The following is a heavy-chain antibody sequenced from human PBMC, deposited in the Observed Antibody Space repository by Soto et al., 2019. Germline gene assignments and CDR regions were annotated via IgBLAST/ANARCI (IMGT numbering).Heavy chain of an antibody. D-gene: IGHD2-8*01. Sequence: GGSLRVSCAASGFTLSSYSMNWVRQSPGKGLEWVSYISGSSSAKNYADSVKGRFTVSRDNARNSLYLQLNSLRDEDTAVYFCAILTGPNNAFDSWGEGTLVTVSS. V-gene: IGHV3-48*02. CDR1: GFTLSSYS. CDR3: AILTGPNNAFDS. CDR2: ISGSSSAK. J-gene: IGHJ4*02.